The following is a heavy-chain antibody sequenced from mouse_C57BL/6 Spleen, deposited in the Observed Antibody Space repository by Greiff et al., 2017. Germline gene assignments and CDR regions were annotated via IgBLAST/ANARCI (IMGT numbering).Heavy chain of an antibody. V-gene: IGHV5-4*03. D-gene: IGHD1-1*01. Sequence: EVKLMESGGGLVKPGGSLKLSCAASGFTFSSYAMPWVRQTPGKRLEWVATISDGGSYTYYPDNVKGRFTISIDNAKNNLYLQMSHLKSEGTAMYDCAGDHYYSSSYWYVDDWGTGTTVTVSS. CDR1: GFTFSSYA. J-gene: IGHJ1*03. CDR3: AGDHYYSSSYWYVDD. CDR2: ISDGGSYT.